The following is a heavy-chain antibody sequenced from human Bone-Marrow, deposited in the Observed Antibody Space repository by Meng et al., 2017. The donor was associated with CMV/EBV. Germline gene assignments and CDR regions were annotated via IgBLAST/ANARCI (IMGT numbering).Heavy chain of an antibody. CDR3: ARGNREVTIFGVVIEGFDP. J-gene: IGHJ5*02. CDR1: GFTVSSNY. Sequence: ETLSLTCAASGFTVSSNYMSWVRQAPGKGLEWVSVIYSGGSTYYADSVKGRFTISRDNSKNTLYLQMNSLRAEDTAVYYCARGNREVTIFGVVIEGFDPWGRGTLVTVSS. CDR2: IYSGGST. D-gene: IGHD3-3*01. V-gene: IGHV3-66*02.